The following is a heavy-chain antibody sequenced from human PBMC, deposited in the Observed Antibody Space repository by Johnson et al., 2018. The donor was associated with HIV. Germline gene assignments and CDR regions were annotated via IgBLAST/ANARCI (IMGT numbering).Heavy chain of an antibody. D-gene: IGHD3-9*01. CDR3: ARDRILTGYDASDI. CDR1: GFTFSSYG. J-gene: IGHJ3*02. Sequence: QVQLVESGGGLVQPGGSLRLSCAASGFTFSSYGMHWVRQAPGKGLEWVAVISYDGSNKYYADSVKGRFTISRDNSKNTLYLQMNSLRAEDTAVYYCARDRILTGYDASDIWGQGTMVIVSS. CDR2: ISYDGSNK. V-gene: IGHV3-30*19.